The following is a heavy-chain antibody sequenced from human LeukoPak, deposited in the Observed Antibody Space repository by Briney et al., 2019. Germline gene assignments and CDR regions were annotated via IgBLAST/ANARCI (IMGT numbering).Heavy chain of an antibody. CDR2: IIDSGDIT. CDR1: GFTFSSYA. V-gene: IGHV3-23*01. D-gene: IGHD2-2*01. J-gene: IGHJ4*02. CDR3: AKDTAYQLLGYFDY. Sequence: PGGSLRLSCEASGFTFSSYAMSWVRQAPGKGLEWVSGIIDSGDITYYANSVKGHFTISRDNSKNTLYLQMNSLRAEDTAVYYCAKDTAYQLLGYFDYWGQGTLVTVSS.